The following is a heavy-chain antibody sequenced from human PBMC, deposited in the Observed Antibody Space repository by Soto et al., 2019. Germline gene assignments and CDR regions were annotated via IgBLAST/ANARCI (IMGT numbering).Heavy chain of an antibody. CDR3: ERERVVVTAAGREKYFEY. CDR1: GFTFSNYG. Sequence: QVQLVESGGGVVQPGRSLRLSCAASGFTFSNYGIHWVRQAPGKGLEWVAVIWYDGSNKYYTDSVKGRFTISRDNSKNTLYLQMSSLRAEDTAVYYCERERVVVTAAGREKYFEYWGQGTLVTVSS. D-gene: IGHD2-21*02. V-gene: IGHV3-33*01. J-gene: IGHJ4*02. CDR2: IWYDGSNK.